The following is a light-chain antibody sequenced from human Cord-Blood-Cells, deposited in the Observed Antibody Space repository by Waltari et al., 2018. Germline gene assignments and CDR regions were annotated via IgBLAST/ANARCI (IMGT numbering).Light chain of an antibody. CDR2: DVS. Sequence: QSALTQPASVSGSPGQSSTISCTGTSSDVGGYNHVSWYQQHPGKAPKLIIYDVSKWPSGVSNRFSGSKSGNTASLTISGLQAEDEADYYCSSYTSSSTWVFGGGTKLTVL. CDR3: SSYTSSSTWV. J-gene: IGLJ3*02. CDR1: SSDVGGYNH. V-gene: IGLV2-14*01.